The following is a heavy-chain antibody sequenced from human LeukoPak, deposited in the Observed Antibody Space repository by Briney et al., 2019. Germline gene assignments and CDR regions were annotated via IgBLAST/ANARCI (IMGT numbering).Heavy chain of an antibody. Sequence: SETLSLTCTVSGGSISSTGYYWGWIRQPPGKGLEWIGSIYRSGSAYYKPSLTSRVTMSVDTSKNQFSLKLSSVTASDTAVYYCARHRGYSYGYQDYWGQGTLITVSS. CDR1: GGSISSTGYY. CDR3: ARHRGYSYGYQDY. CDR2: IYRSGSA. V-gene: IGHV4-39*01. J-gene: IGHJ4*02. D-gene: IGHD5-18*01.